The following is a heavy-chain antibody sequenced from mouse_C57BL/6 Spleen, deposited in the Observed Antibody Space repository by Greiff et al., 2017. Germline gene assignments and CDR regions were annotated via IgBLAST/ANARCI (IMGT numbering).Heavy chain of an antibody. J-gene: IGHJ2*01. CDR3: AREDANWYYFDD. CDR2: INPSNGGT. D-gene: IGHD4-1*01. CDR1: GYTFTSYW. Sequence: QVQLQQPGTELVKPGASVKLSCKASGYTFTSYWMHWVKQRPGQGLEWIGNINPSNGGTNYNEKFKSKATLTVDKSSSPAYMQLSSLTSEDSAVYYCAREDANWYYFDDWGQGTTLTGSS. V-gene: IGHV1-53*01.